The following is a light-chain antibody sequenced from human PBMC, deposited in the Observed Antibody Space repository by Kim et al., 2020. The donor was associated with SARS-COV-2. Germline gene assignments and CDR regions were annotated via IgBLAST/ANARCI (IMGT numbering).Light chain of an antibody. J-gene: IGLJ3*02. CDR3: QAWDTKTGGV. V-gene: IGLV3-1*01. CDR2: KDA. Sequence: SPGQTASITCSGDRLGGKFVCWYQQKAGQSPVVVIYKDAKRPSGIPDRVSGSNSGTAATLTISGTQAIDEADYYCQAWDTKTGGVFGGGTQLTVL. CDR1: RLGGKF.